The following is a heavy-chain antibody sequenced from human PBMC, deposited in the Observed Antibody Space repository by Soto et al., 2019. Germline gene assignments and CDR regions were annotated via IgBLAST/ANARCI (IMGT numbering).Heavy chain of an antibody. CDR3: ARHGRNIVATINYYYYYMDV. J-gene: IGHJ6*03. D-gene: IGHD5-12*01. CDR1: GGSISSYY. Sequence: SETLSLTCTVSGGSISSYYWSWIRQPPGKGLEWIGYIYYSGSTNYNPSLKSRVTISVDTSKNQFSLKLSSVTAADTAVYYCARHGRNIVATINYYYYYMDVWGKGTTVTVSS. CDR2: IYYSGST. V-gene: IGHV4-59*08.